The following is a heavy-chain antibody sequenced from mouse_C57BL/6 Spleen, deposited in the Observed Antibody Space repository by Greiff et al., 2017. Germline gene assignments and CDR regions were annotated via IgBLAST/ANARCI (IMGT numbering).Heavy chain of an antibody. J-gene: IGHJ4*01. Sequence: EVHLVESGGGLVKPGGSLKLSCAASGFTFSDYGMHWVRQAPEKGLEWVAYISSGSSTIYYADTVKGRFTISRDNAKNTLFLQMTSLRSEDTAMYYCARGYSNFLYAMDYWGQGTSVTVSS. CDR3: ARGYSNFLYAMDY. V-gene: IGHV5-17*01. CDR1: GFTFSDYG. CDR2: ISSGSSTI. D-gene: IGHD2-5*01.